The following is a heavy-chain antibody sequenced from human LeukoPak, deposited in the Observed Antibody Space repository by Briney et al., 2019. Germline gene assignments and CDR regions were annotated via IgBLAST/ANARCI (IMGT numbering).Heavy chain of an antibody. Sequence: ASETLSLTCTVSGGSISGSSYYWGWIRQPPGKWLEWIGSIYYSGSTYYNPSLKSRVTISVDTSKNQFSLKLSSVTAADTAVYYCARLPFIAVAAADAFDIWGQGTMVTVSS. D-gene: IGHD6-19*01. V-gene: IGHV4-39*01. CDR1: GGSISGSSYY. J-gene: IGHJ3*02. CDR3: ARLPFIAVAAADAFDI. CDR2: IYYSGST.